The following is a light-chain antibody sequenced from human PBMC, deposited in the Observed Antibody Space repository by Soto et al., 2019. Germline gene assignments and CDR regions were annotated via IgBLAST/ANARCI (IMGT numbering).Light chain of an antibody. CDR2: DTH. CDR3: ATWDTSLRAGV. J-gene: IGLJ2*01. V-gene: IGLV1-51*01. Sequence: QSVLTQPPSVSAAPRQKVTIPCSGSNSNIGRNYVCWYQQFPGAAPKLLIFDTHQRPSGIPDRFSGSKSGTSANLVITGLQTGDEADYYCATWDTSLRAGVFGGGTKLTVL. CDR1: NSNIGRNY.